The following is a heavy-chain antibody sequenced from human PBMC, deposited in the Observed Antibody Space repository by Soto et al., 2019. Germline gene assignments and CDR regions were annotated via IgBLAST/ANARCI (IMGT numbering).Heavy chain of an antibody. Sequence: VGSLRLSCAASGFTFSSYAMHWVRQAPGKGLEWVAVISYDGSNKYYADSVKGRFTISRDNSKNTLYLQMNSLRAEDTAVYYCASPLALAARPDYYYGMDVWGQGTTVTVSS. J-gene: IGHJ6*02. CDR1: GFTFSSYA. CDR3: ASPLALAARPDYYYGMDV. D-gene: IGHD6-6*01. V-gene: IGHV3-30-3*01. CDR2: ISYDGSNK.